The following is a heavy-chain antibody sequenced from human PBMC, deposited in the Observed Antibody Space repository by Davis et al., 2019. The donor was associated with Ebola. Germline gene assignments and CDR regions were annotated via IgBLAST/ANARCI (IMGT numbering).Heavy chain of an antibody. V-gene: IGHV5-51*01. CDR2: IYPGDSDT. CDR3: ARLKSSSSVGFDY. Sequence: GESLKISCKGSGYSFTSYWIGWVRQMPGKGLEWMGIIYPGDSDTRYSPSFQGQVTISADKSSTAYLQWSSLKASDTAMYYCARLKSSSSVGFDYWGQGTLVTVSS. CDR1: GYSFTSYW. D-gene: IGHD6-6*01. J-gene: IGHJ4*02.